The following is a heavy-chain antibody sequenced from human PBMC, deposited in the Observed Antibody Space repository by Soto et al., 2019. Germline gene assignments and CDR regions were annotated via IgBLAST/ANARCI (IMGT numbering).Heavy chain of an antibody. CDR1: GGSLSGYY. CDR2: INHSGST. V-gene: IGHV4-34*01. Sequence: SETLSLTCAVYGGSLSGYYWSWIRQPPGKGLEWIGEINHSGSTNYNPSLKSRVTISVDTSKNQFSLKLSSVTAADTAVYYCARGDPYYFDYWGQGTLVTVSS. J-gene: IGHJ4*02. CDR3: ARGDPYYFDY.